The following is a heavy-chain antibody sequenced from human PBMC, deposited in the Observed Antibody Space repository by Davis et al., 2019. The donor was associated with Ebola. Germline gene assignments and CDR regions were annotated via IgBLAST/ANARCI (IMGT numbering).Heavy chain of an antibody. V-gene: IGHV1-18*01. D-gene: IGHD1-26*01. CDR2: ISAYNGNT. CDR3: ARVGANPFKFDY. Sequence: ASVKVSCKASGYTFTSYGIGWVRQAPGQGLEWMGWISAYNGNTNYAQKFQGRVTMTRDTSISTAYMELSRLRSDDTAVYYCARVGANPFKFDYWGQGTLVTVSS. J-gene: IGHJ4*02. CDR1: GYTFTSYG.